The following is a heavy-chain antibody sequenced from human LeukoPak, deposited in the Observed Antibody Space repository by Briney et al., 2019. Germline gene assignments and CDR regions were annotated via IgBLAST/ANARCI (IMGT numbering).Heavy chain of an antibody. CDR3: ARPKYGSGSYYSREYYSDY. Sequence: GGSLRLSCAASGFTFSSYAMHWVRQAPGKGLEWVAVISYDGSNKYYADSVKGRFTISRDNSKNTLYLQMNSLRAEDTAVYYCARPKYGSGSYYSREYYSDYWGQGTLVTVSS. CDR1: GFTFSSYA. CDR2: ISYDGSNK. J-gene: IGHJ4*02. D-gene: IGHD3-10*01. V-gene: IGHV3-30*04.